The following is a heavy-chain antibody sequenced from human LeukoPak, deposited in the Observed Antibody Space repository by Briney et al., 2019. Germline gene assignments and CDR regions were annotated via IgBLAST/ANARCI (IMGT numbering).Heavy chain of an antibody. CDR1: GGSISSSSYY. J-gene: IGHJ4*02. CDR3: ASLHSSGSDY. V-gene: IGHV4-39*07. Sequence: SETLSLTCTVSGGSISSSSYYWGWIRQPPGKGLEWIGSIYYSGSTYYNPSLKSRVTISVDTSKNQFSLKLSSVTAADTAVYYCASLHSSGSDYWGQGTLVTVSS. CDR2: IYYSGST. D-gene: IGHD6-19*01.